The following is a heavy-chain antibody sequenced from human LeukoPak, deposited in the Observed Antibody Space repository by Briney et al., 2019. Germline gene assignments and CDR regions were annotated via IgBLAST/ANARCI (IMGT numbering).Heavy chain of an antibody. CDR2: INPRGGST. CDR3: ARDRWYYDSSGYYSDAFDI. V-gene: IGHV1-46*01. J-gene: IGHJ3*02. D-gene: IGHD3-22*01. Sequence: ASVKVSCKASGYTFTSYYMHWVRQAPGQGLEWMGIINPRGGSTSYAQKFQGRVTMTRDTSTSTVYMELSSLRSEDTAVYYCARDRWYYDSSGYYSDAFDIWGQGTMVTVSS. CDR1: GYTFTSYY.